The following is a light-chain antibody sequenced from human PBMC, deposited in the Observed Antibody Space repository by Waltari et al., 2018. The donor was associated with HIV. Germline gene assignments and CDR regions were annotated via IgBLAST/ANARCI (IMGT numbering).Light chain of an antibody. J-gene: IGLJ2*01. Sequence: HSPSVSGSPGQSVTISCTGTSSHFGLYNFVSSYQQYPGNVPKVIIYDVTSRPSGVPHRFSGSRSGNTASLTISGLQVDDEAVYYCSTHTTNDTLEFGGGTKLTVL. CDR3: STHTTNDTLE. CDR2: DVT. CDR1: SSHFGLYNF. V-gene: IGLV2-14*03.